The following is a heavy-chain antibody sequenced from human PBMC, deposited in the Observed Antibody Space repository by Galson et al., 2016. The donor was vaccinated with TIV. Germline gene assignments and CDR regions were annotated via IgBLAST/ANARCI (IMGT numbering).Heavy chain of an antibody. J-gene: IGHJ6*02. CDR1: GYTFSIYG. Sequence: SVKVSCKASGYTFSIYGMNWVRQAPGQGLEWMGLINTATGDPTYAQGFTGRFVFSSDTSVSTTYLQISSLKAEDTAVYYCASLRYGNYYGVDVWGQGTTVTVSS. CDR3: ASLRYGNYYGVDV. D-gene: IGHD3-9*01. V-gene: IGHV7-4-1*02. CDR2: INTATGDP.